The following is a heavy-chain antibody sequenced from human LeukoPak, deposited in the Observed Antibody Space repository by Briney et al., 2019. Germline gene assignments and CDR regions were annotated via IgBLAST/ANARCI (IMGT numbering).Heavy chain of an antibody. CDR2: IYYSGDT. CDR3: ARGFVSGCFDY. V-gene: IGHV4-39*07. D-gene: IGHD5-12*01. CDR1: GGSISSSYYY. J-gene: IGHJ4*02. Sequence: SETLSLTCTVSGGSISSSYYYWGWIRQPPGKGLEWIGSIYYSGDTYYNPSLKSRVTTSVDTSKSQFSLKLTSVTAADTAVYYCARGFVSGCFDYWGQGSLVTVSS.